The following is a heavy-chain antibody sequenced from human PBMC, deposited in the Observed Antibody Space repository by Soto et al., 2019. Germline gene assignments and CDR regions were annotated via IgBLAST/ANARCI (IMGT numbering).Heavy chain of an antibody. CDR2: ISGTAHAT. Sequence: GGSLRLSCAASGFDFSNYAMSWVRQAPGKGLEWVSAISGTAHATYYAASVKGRFTISRDNSKNTLYLQMNSLRVEDTAVYFCVKDAPQPFSDWGQGTLVTVSS. V-gene: IGHV3-23*01. CDR1: GFDFSNYA. D-gene: IGHD3-3*02. CDR3: VKDAPQPFSD. J-gene: IGHJ4*02.